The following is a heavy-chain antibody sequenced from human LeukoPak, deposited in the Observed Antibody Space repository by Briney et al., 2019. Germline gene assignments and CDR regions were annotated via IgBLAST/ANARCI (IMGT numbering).Heavy chain of an antibody. J-gene: IGHJ4*02. CDR3: TRAVGLGPGAHFDQ. D-gene: IGHD1-26*01. CDR1: GFSFSRNY. V-gene: IGHV3-11*01. CDR2: IPTSGISV. Sequence: PRGSLRLSCAASGFSFSRNYMSWVRQTPGKALEWISYIPTSGISVQYADSVRGRFTASRDDAKNSLHLQMDSLRVEDTAVYYSTRAVGLGPGAHFDQWGQGALVIVSS.